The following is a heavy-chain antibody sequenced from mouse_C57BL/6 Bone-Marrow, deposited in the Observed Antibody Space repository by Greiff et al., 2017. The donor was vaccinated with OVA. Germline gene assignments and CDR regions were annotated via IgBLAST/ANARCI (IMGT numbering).Heavy chain of an antibody. D-gene: IGHD1-1*01. J-gene: IGHJ4*01. V-gene: IGHV5-6*02. CDR1: GFTFSSYG. CDR2: ISSGGSYT. CDR3: ASMTTVPMDY. Sequence: DVMLVESGGDLVKPGGSLKLSCAASGFTFSSYGMSWVRQTPDKRLEWVATISSGGSYTYYPDSVKGRFTISRDNAKNTLYLQMSRLKSEDTAMYYCASMTTVPMDYWGQGASVTVSS.